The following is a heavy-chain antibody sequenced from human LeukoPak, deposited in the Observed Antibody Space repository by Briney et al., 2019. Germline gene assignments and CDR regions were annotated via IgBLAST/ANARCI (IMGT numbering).Heavy chain of an antibody. J-gene: IGHJ2*01. CDR1: GYTFTGYY. V-gene: IGHV1-2*02. Sequence: ASVKVSCKASGYTFTGYYMHWVRQAPGQGLEWMGWINPNSGGTNCAQKFQGRVTMTRDTSISTAYMELSRLRFDDTAVYYCARDYGDYVGYWYFDLWGRGTLVTVSS. CDR2: INPNSGGT. CDR3: ARDYGDYVGYWYFDL. D-gene: IGHD4-17*01.